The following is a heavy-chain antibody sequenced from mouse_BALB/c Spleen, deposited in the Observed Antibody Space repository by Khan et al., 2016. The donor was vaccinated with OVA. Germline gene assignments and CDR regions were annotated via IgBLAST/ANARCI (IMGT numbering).Heavy chain of an antibody. Sequence: QVHVKQSGAELARPGASVKMSCKASGYTFTSYTIHWIKKRPGQGLEWIGYINPSNDYTNYNQKFKDKATLTTDKSSTTAYLRLSSLTSDESAVYNCVRDGAYHRNDGWFAYWGQGTLVTVSA. CDR1: GYTFTSYT. CDR3: VRDGAYHRNDGWFAY. CDR2: INPSNDYT. V-gene: IGHV1-4*01. D-gene: IGHD2-14*01. J-gene: IGHJ3*01.